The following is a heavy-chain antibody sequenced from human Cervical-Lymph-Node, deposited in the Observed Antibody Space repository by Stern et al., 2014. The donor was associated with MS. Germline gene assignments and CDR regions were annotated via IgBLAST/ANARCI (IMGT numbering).Heavy chain of an antibody. CDR3: ARGPNYFDSRREVAFDI. V-gene: IGHV4-59*02. J-gene: IGHJ3*02. CDR1: GGSVTDYY. D-gene: IGHD3-22*01. CDR2: IYYSGTT. Sequence: QLQLQESGPGLVKPSETLSLTCTVSGGSVTDYYWSWIRQPPGKGLEWIGYIYYSGTTNYNPSLKSRVTISVDRSKNQFSLKLSSVTAADTAMYYCARGPNYFDSRREVAFDIWGQGTMVTVSS.